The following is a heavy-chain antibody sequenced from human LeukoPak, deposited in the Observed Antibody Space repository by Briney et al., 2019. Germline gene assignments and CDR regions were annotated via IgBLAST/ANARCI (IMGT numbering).Heavy chain of an antibody. CDR2: VYYTGRT. J-gene: IGHJ5*02. CDR3: ARGRPQGLHYSGSGNWFAP. D-gene: IGHD3-10*01. Sequence: SETLSLTCTVSGGSINNYYWTWIRQPPGKGLECIGYVYYTGRTYYNPSLKSRVTISVDTSKNQFSLKLTSVTAADTALYYCARGRPQGLHYSGSGNWFAPWGQGILVTVSS. CDR1: GGSINNYY. V-gene: IGHV4-59*08.